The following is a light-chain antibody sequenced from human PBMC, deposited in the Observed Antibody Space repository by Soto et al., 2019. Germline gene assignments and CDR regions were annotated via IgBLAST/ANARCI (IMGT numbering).Light chain of an antibody. J-gene: IGLJ1*01. CDR3: ATWDDSLNGYV. CDR1: GSNIGSNT. V-gene: IGLV1-44*01. CDR2: TNN. Sequence: QGVRSQLRSASWTPGHRITIACSGSGSNIGSNTVTWYQQLPRTAPKLLIYTNNQRPSGVPDRFSGSKSGTSASLAISGLQSGDEADYYCATWDDSLNGYVFGTGTKVTVL.